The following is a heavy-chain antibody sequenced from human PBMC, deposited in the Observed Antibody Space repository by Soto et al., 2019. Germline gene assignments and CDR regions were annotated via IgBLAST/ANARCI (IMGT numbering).Heavy chain of an antibody. J-gene: IGHJ5*02. V-gene: IGHV1-8*01. CDR2: MNPNSGNA. Sequence: QVKLVQAGAEVKKPGASVKVSCKASGYTFTSYDINWVRQATGQGLEWMGWMNPNSGNAGYEQKFQGRVTKTMHTSVGTAYMELGSLRSEDTAVYYCARGSRGVRCDPWRQGTLVTVSS. D-gene: IGHD3-10*01. CDR3: ARGSRGVRCDP. CDR1: GYTFTSYD.